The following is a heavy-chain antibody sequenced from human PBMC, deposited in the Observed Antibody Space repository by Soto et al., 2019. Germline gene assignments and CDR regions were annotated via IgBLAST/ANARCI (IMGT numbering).Heavy chain of an antibody. D-gene: IGHD1-26*01. V-gene: IGHV1-18*01. J-gene: IGHJ6*02. CDR2: ISAYNGNT. Sequence: ASVKVSCKASVYTFTSYGISWVRQAPGQGLEWMGWISAYNGNTNYAQKLQGRVTMTTDTSTSTAYMELRSLRSDDTAVYYCARADYSGSYSSYYYGMDVWGQGTTVTVSS. CDR1: VYTFTSYG. CDR3: ARADYSGSYSSYYYGMDV.